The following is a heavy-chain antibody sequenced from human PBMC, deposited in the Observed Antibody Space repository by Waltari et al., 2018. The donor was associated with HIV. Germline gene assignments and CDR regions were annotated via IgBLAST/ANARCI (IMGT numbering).Heavy chain of an antibody. CDR2: VLYDGSNK. V-gene: IGHV3-30*02. CDR1: GFTFTTYA. CDR3: ARDPSPPILYDILTGYYFDY. J-gene: IGHJ4*02. D-gene: IGHD3-9*01. Sequence: QVQLVESGGGVVQPGGSLRLSCAASGFTFTTYAMHWVRQAPGKGLEWVAFVLYDGSNKYYADSVKRRFTSSRDNSKNTLYLQMNSLRADDTAVYYCARDPSPPILYDILTGYYFDYWGQGTLVTVSS.